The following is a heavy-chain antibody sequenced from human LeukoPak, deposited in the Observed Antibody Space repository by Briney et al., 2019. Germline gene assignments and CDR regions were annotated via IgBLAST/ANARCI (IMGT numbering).Heavy chain of an antibody. J-gene: IGHJ2*01. V-gene: IGHV1-69*06. CDR1: GGTFSSYA. D-gene: IGHD3-22*01. CDR3: ARDSSGYYFKSSWYFDL. Sequence: GASVKVSCKASGGTFSSYAISWVRQAPGQGLEWMGGIIPIFGTANYAQKFQGRVTITADKSTSTAYMELSRLRSDDTAVYYCARDSSGYYFKSSWYFDLWGRGTLVTVSS. CDR2: IIPIFGTA.